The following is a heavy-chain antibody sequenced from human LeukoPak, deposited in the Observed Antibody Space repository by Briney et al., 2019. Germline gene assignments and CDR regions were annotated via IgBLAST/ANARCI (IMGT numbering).Heavy chain of an antibody. CDR2: IYYNGNT. D-gene: IGHD2-21*02. J-gene: IGHJ4*02. V-gene: IGHV4-59*08. CDR1: GGSINYYY. CDR3: ARHDDVPVIRRGFDY. Sequence: SETLSLTCSVSGGSINYYYWSWIRQPPGKGPERIGYIYYNGNTNYNPSLRSQVTISVDTSKNQFSLKLNSVTAADTAVYYCARHDDVPVIRRGFDYWGQGALVTVSS.